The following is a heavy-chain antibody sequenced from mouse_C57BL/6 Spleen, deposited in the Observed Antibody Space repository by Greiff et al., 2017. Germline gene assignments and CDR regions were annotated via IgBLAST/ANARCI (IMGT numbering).Heavy chain of an antibody. CDR1: GFSLTSYG. Sequence: VHLVESGPGLVQPSQSLSITCTVSGFSLTSYGVHWVRQSPGQGLEWLGVIWNGGSTDYNAAFISRLSISKDNSKSQVFFKMNSLQADDTAIYYCARDWDYFDDWGQGTTLTVAS. CDR2: IWNGGST. J-gene: IGHJ2*01. D-gene: IGHD4-1*01. CDR3: ARDWDYFDD. V-gene: IGHV2-2*01.